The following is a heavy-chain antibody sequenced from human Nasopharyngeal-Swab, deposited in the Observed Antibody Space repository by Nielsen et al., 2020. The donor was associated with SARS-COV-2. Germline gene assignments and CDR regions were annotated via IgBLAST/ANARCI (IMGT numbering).Heavy chain of an antibody. CDR2: IYFSEST. J-gene: IGHJ4*02. D-gene: IGHD6-19*01. Sequence: IRQPPGKGLEWIGRIYFSESTNYNPSLTSRVTMSVDTSKNQFSLKLSSVTAADTAVYYCARDRHWLVDYWGQGTLVTVSS. CDR3: ARDRHWLVDY. V-gene: IGHV4-39*07.